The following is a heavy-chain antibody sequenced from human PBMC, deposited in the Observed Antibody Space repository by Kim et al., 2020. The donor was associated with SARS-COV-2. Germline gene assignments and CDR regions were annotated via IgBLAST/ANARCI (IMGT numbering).Heavy chain of an antibody. J-gene: IGHJ3*01. Sequence: GGSLRLSCAASGFTFSSYEMNWVRQAPGKGLEWVAYISSSGSTIYYADSVKGRFTISRDNSKNSLYLQMNSLRAEDTAVYYCARAARVHYYGSSGILDAFDYWGQGTMVTVSS. D-gene: IGHD3-22*01. CDR2: ISSSGSTI. CDR3: ARAARVHYYGSSGILDAFDY. CDR1: GFTFSSYE. V-gene: IGHV3-48*03.